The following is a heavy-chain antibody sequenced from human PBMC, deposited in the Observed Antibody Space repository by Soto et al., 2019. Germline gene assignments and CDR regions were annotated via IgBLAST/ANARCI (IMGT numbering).Heavy chain of an antibody. CDR3: ARHSNRYDILTGYVGGGRYFDY. CDR2: IYYSGST. D-gene: IGHD3-9*01. J-gene: IGHJ4*02. CDR1: GGSISSSSYY. V-gene: IGHV4-39*01. Sequence: KPSETLSLTCTVSGGSISSSSYYWGWIRQPPGKGLEWIGSIYYSGSTYYNPSLKSRVTISVDTSKNQFSLKLSSVTAADTAVYYCARHSNRYDILTGYVGGGRYFDYWGQGTLVTVSS.